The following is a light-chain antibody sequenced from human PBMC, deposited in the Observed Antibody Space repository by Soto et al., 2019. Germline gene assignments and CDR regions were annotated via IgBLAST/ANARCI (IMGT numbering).Light chain of an antibody. CDR1: QSISSN. J-gene: IGKJ1*01. V-gene: IGKV3-15*01. Sequence: EVVMRQSPATLSGSPGERATLSCRASQSISSNLAWYPQKPGQAPRLLIYGVSSRATGVPARFSGSGSGTEFTLTINSLLSEDFGVYYCKQYKSWPTFGQGNKVDIK. CDR3: KQYKSWPT. CDR2: GVS.